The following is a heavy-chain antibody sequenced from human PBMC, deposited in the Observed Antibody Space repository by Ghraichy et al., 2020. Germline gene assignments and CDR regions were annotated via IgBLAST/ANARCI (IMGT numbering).Heavy chain of an antibody. CDR3: AREKRYYDILTGYGTYHYFDY. V-gene: IGHV3-33*01. CDR2: IWYDGSNK. D-gene: IGHD3-9*01. J-gene: IGHJ4*02. Sequence: GGSLRLSCAASGFTFSSYGMHWVRQAPGKGLEWVAVIWYDGSNKYYADSVKGRFTISRDNSKNTLYLQMNSLRAEDTAVYYCAREKRYYDILTGYGTYHYFDYWGQGTLVTVSS. CDR1: GFTFSSYG.